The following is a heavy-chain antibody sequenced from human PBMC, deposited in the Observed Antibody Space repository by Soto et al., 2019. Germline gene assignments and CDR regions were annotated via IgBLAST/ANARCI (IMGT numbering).Heavy chain of an antibody. CDR2: VNVGSGNT. J-gene: IGHJ3*02. V-gene: IGHV1-3*01. CDR3: ARDTETLGPRANDALDI. Sequence: ASVKVSCKAAGYTFSAYTMNWVRQAPGQSLEWMGWVNVGSGNTRYSQNFQGRVSITRDTSASTVYMELTGLKSEDTAMYYCARDTETLGPRANDALDIWGQGTMVTVSS. CDR1: GYTFSAYT. D-gene: IGHD3-3*02.